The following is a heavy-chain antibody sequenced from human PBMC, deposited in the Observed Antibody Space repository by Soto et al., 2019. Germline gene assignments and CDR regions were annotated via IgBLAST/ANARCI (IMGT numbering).Heavy chain of an antibody. CDR2: ISLYNGNT. D-gene: IGHD5-18*01. Sequence: ASVKVSCKAYDFSFTSHGISWVRQAPGQGLEWMGWISLYNGNTNYAQKFQGRVTITRDTSASTAYMELSSLRSEDTAVYYCARDQGGYSYGYGMDVWGQGTTVTVSS. V-gene: IGHV1-18*04. CDR3: ARDQGGYSYGYGMDV. J-gene: IGHJ6*02. CDR1: DFSFTSHG.